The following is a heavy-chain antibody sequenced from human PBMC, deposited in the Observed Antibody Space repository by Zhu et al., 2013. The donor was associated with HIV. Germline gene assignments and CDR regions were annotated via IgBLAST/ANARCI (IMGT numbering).Heavy chain of an antibody. J-gene: IGHJ5*02. V-gene: IGHV1-18*01. Sequence: QVQLVQSGAEVRKPGASVKVSCKASGYTFTSYGISWVRQAPGQGLEWMGWISAYNGNTNYAQKLQGRVTMTTDTSTSTAYMELRSLRSDDTAVYYCARDSINRGRRGNWFDPWGQGTLVTVSS. CDR1: GYTFTSYG. CDR2: ISAYNGNT. D-gene: IGHD3-3*02. CDR3: ARDSINRGRRGNWFDP.